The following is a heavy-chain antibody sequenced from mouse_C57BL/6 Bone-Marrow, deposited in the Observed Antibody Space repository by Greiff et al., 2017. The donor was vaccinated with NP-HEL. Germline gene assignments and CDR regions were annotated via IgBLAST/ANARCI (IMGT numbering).Heavy chain of an antibody. CDR3: AKGTTVVAPYYAMDY. CDR1: GYTFTSYW. J-gene: IGHJ4*01. Sequence: QVQLKESGAELVKPGASVKVSCKASGYTFTSYWMHWVKQRPGQGLEWIGRIHPSDSDTNYNQKFKGKATLTVDKSSSTAYMQLSSLTSEDSAVYYCAKGTTVVAPYYAMDYWGQGTSVTVSS. V-gene: IGHV1-74*01. CDR2: IHPSDSDT. D-gene: IGHD1-1*01.